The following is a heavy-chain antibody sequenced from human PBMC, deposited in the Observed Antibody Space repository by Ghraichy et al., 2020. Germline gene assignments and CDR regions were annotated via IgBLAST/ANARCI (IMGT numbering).Heavy chain of an antibody. CDR2: INPNSGDT. CDR3: ARKGKFLEWLYDAFDI. D-gene: IGHD3-3*01. J-gene: IGHJ3*02. Sequence: ASVKVACKASGYTFTGYYMHWVRQAPGQGLEWMGWINPNSGDTNYAQKFQGRVTMTRDTSISTAYMELSRLRSDDTAVYYCARKGKFLEWLYDAFDIWGQGTMVTVSS. CDR1: GYTFTGYY. V-gene: IGHV1-2*02.